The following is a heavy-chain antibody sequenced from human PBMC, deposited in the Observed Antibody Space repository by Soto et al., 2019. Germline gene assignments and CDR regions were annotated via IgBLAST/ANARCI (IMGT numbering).Heavy chain of an antibody. Sequence: QVLLVQSAPEVKKPGSSVKVSCKASGGTFNNYAINWVRQAPGRGLEWMGGIIPTFGTGNHAQDFQGRVTITADESRTTAYMELNSLRSEDTAISVCASFERTLVRAGRYSPYEMDVWGQGTTVICSS. CDR2: IIPTFGTG. V-gene: IGHV1-69*01. CDR1: GGTFNNYA. CDR3: ASFERTLVRAGRYSPYEMDV. J-gene: IGHJ6*01. D-gene: IGHD3-10*01.